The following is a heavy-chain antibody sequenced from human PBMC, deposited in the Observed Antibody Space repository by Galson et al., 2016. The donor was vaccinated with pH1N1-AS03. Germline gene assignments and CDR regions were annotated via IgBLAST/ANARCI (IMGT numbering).Heavy chain of an antibody. Sequence: LRLSCAASGFTITKYWMSWVRQAPGKGLEWVANIRYDGSGKKYVDSVKGRFTISRDNARNSLYLQMNSLRVDDTAVYYCARDLGWYRGDLWGQGTLVTVSS. CDR2: IRYDGSGK. CDR1: GFTITKYW. CDR3: ARDLGWYRGDL. J-gene: IGHJ5*02. V-gene: IGHV3-7*01. D-gene: IGHD6-19*01.